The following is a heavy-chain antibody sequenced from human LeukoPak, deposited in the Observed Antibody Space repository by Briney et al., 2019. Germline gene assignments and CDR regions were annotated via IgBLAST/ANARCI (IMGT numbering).Heavy chain of an antibody. CDR3: ARDFEGIAFDY. Sequence: SQTLSLTCAISGDSVSASSPAWNWIRQSPSGGLEWLGRTYYRSRWFHDYAVSQRGRTTIDADTSKNQFSLQLELVTPEDTAVYYCARDFEGIAFDYWSQGTLVTVSS. J-gene: IGHJ4*02. CDR2: TYYRSRWFH. V-gene: IGHV6-1*01. D-gene: IGHD3-10*01. CDR1: GDSVSASSPA.